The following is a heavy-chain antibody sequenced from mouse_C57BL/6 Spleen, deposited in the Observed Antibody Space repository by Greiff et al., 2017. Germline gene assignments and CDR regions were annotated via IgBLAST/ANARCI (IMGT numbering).Heavy chain of an antibody. D-gene: IGHD1-1*01. CDR2: IYPGDGDT. CDR1: GYAFSSSW. Sequence: QVQLQQSGPELVKPGASVKISCTASGYAFSSSWMNWVKQRPGKGLEWIGRIYPGDGDTNYNGKFKGKATLTADKSSSTAYMQLSSLTSEDSAVYFCARDYGSSLFAYWGQGTLVTVSA. J-gene: IGHJ3*01. CDR3: ARDYGSSLFAY. V-gene: IGHV1-82*01.